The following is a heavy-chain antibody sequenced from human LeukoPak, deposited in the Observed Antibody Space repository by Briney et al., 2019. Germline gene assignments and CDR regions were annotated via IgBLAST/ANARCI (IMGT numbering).Heavy chain of an antibody. D-gene: IGHD1-26*01. V-gene: IGHV3-30*04. CDR2: ISYDGSNK. CDR3: ARGVYIVGASLWAFDI. J-gene: IGHJ3*02. CDR1: GLTFSSYS. Sequence: PGGSLRLSCAASGLTFSSYSMHWVRQAPGKGLEWVAVISYDGSNKNYADSVKGRFTISRDNSKNTLYLQMNSLRAEDTAVYYCARGVYIVGASLWAFDIWGQGTVVTVSS.